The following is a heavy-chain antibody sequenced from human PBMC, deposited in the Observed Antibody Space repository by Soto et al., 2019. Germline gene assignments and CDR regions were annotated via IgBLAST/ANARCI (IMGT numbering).Heavy chain of an antibody. D-gene: IGHD3-22*01. CDR1: GGSISSGDYY. CDR2: IYYSGST. Sequence: QVQLQESGPGLVKPSQTLSLTCTVSGGSISSGDYYWSWIRQPPGKGLEWIGYIYYSGSTYYNPSLKSRVTISVDTSKNQFSLKLSSETAADTAVYYCARWATYYDSSGYLRGGHFDYWGQGTLVTVSS. J-gene: IGHJ4*02. V-gene: IGHV4-30-4*01. CDR3: ARWATYYDSSGYLRGGHFDY.